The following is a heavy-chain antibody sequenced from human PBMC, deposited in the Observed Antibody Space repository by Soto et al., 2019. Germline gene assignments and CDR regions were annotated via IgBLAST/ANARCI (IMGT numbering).Heavy chain of an antibody. CDR3: ARQDSRVYYLDS. J-gene: IGHJ4*02. Sequence: PSETLSLTCTVSGGSISSGDYYWSWIRQPPGKGLEWIGYIYYSGSTYYNPSLKSRVTISVNTSKNQFSLKLSSVTAADTAVYYCARQDSRVYYLDSWGQGTLVTVSS. CDR2: IYYSGST. D-gene: IGHD6-19*01. CDR1: GGSISSGDYY. V-gene: IGHV4-30-4*01.